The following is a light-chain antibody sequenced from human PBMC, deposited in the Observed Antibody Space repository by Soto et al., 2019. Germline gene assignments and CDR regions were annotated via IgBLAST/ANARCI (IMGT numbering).Light chain of an antibody. V-gene: IGKV1-5*03. Sequence: DIQMSQSPSTGSASGRDTVTVTCRASQSIDSWLAWHQQKPGKAPKLLIYEASFLESGVPSRFSGSGSGTEFTLTISSLQPDDFATYYCQLYNSYSPVTFGQGTKVDIK. CDR3: QLYNSYSPVT. CDR1: QSIDSW. J-gene: IGKJ1*01. CDR2: EAS.